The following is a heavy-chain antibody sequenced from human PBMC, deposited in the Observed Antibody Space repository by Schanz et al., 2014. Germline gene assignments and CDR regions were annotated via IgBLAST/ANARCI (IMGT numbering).Heavy chain of an antibody. V-gene: IGHV3-7*01. Sequence: EVQLVESGGGLVQPGGSLRLTCAASGFTFSIHYMSWVRQAPGKGLEWVAKIKPDGSEKLYVDSVRGRFAVSRDNVKNSLYLQMNSLRAEDTAVYYCARLATSKSRLGDAVDIWGQGTMVTVSS. CDR2: IKPDGSEK. CDR1: GFTFSIHY. D-gene: IGHD6-6*01. CDR3: ARLATSKSRLGDAVDI. J-gene: IGHJ3*02.